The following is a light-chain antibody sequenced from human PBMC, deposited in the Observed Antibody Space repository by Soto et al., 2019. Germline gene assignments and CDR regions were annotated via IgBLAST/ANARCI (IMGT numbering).Light chain of an antibody. J-gene: IGLJ1*01. V-gene: IGLV1-44*01. CDR1: RSNIGDNA. CDR2: GNN. Sequence: CVLTQPASASGTPGQRGTITRYGSRSNIGDNAVNWYQQLPAPAPNLLIYGNNQRPSGVPDRFSGSKSGTSASLTISGLQSEDEADYSCAAWDDSLNADVFCPGTKVTVL. CDR3: AAWDDSLNADV.